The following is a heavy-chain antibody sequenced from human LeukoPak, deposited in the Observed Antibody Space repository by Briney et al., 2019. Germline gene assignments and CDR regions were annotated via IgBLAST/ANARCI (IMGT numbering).Heavy chain of an antibody. CDR2: VYYSGST. CDR1: GGSVGGYY. J-gene: IGHJ4*02. CDR3: ARIHRYCSGGACYVLDN. V-gene: IGHV4-59*02. D-gene: IGHD2-15*01. Sequence: SETLSLTCVVSGGSVGGYYWGWIRQPPGRGLEWIGYVYYSGSTNYNPSFKSRITISVDTSRNQFSLQLSSVTAADTAVYYCARIHRYCSGGACYVLDNWGQGTLVAVSS.